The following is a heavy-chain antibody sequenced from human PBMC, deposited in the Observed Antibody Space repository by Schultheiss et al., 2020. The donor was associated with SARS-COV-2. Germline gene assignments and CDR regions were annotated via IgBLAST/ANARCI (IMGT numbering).Heavy chain of an antibody. CDR3: AREEMTDYSNYFGY. J-gene: IGHJ4*02. CDR1: GGSISSYY. Sequence: SQTLSLTCTVSGGSISSYYWSWIRQPPGKGLEWIGYIYYSGSTNYNPSLKSRVTISVDTSKNQFSLKVRSVTAADTAVYFCAREEMTDYSNYFGYWGQGTLVTVSS. V-gene: IGHV4-59*12. D-gene: IGHD4-11*01. CDR2: IYYSGST.